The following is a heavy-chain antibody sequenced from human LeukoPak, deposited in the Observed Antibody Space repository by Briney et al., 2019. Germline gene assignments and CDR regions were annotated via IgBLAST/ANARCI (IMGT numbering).Heavy chain of an antibody. CDR1: GYTFINYG. V-gene: IGHV1-18*01. J-gene: IGHJ4*02. CDR3: ARDAEGLDY. Sequence: EASVKVSCKASGYTFINYGFNWVRQAPGQGLEWMGWITTYSGLTHYAQKFQGRVTFTTDTSTTTAYMELRRLRSDDTAVYYCARDAEGLDYWGQGTVVTASS. CDR2: ITTYSGLT.